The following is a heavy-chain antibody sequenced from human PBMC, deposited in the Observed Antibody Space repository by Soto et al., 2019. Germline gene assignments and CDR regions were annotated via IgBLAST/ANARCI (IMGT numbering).Heavy chain of an antibody. CDR2: IYWNDEK. V-gene: IGHV2-5*01. J-gene: IGHJ4*02. D-gene: IGHD6-19*01. Sequence: GPTLVNPTQTLTLTCTISGFSLTTSGVGVGWIRQPPGKALEWLALIYWNDEKRYSPSLKSRLTITKDTSRNQVVLTMTNMDPVDTATYYCARRLRWLANFDYWGQGTLVTGSS. CDR3: ARRLRWLANFDY. CDR1: GFSLTTSGVG.